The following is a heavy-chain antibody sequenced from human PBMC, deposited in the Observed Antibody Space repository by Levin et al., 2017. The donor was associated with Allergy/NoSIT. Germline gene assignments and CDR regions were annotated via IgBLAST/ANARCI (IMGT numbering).Heavy chain of an antibody. CDR2: INPNSGGT. CDR1: GYTFTGYY. V-gene: IGHV1-2*02. J-gene: IGHJ4*02. Sequence: GESLKISCKASGYTFTGYYMHWVRQAPGQGLEWMGWINPNSGGTNYAQKFQGRVTMTRDTSISTAYMELSRLRSDDTAVYYCARVVRGRRYFDYWGQGTLVTVSS. D-gene: IGHD3-10*01. CDR3: ARVVRGRRYFDY.